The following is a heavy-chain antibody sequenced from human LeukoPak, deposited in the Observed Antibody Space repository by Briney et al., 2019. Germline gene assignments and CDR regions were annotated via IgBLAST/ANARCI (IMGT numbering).Heavy chain of an antibody. V-gene: IGHV3-23*01. D-gene: IGHD2-2*02. J-gene: IGHJ4*02. CDR1: GFTFSSYA. CDR3: AKARTDCSSTSCYIDY. CDR2: ISGSGGST. Sequence: GGSLRLSCAASGFTFSSYAMSWVRQAPGKGLEWVSAISGSGGSTYYADSAKGRFTISRDNSKNTLYLQMNSLRAEDTAVYYCAKARTDCSSTSCYIDYWGQGTLVTVSS.